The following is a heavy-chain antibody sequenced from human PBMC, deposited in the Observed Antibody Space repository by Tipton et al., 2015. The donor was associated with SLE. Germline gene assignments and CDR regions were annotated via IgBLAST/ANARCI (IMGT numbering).Heavy chain of an antibody. Sequence: QLVQSGAEVKKPGASVKVSCKASGYTFTSYGISWVRQAPGQGLEWMGWINPNSGVTKYAQKFQGRVTMTRDTSIYTAYMELSRLRYDDTAVYWCAKDSPSGYSFDYWGQGTLVTVSS. D-gene: IGHD5-18*01. CDR3: AKDSPSGYSFDY. J-gene: IGHJ4*02. CDR1: GYTFTSYG. V-gene: IGHV1-2*02. CDR2: INPNSGVT.